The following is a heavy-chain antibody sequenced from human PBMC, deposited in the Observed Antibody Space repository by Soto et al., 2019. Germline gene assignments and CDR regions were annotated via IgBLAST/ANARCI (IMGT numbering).Heavy chain of an antibody. V-gene: IGHV4-59*12. D-gene: IGHD3-9*01. CDR3: ARGRDYDILTGSFDY. Sequence: SETLSLTCTVSGDSISNYYWSWIRQPPGKGLEWIGYIYYSGSTIYNPSLKSRVTISVDNARNSLYLQMNSLRAEDTSLYYCARGRDYDILTGSFDYWGQGTLVTVSS. J-gene: IGHJ4*02. CDR1: GDSISNYY. CDR2: IYYSGST.